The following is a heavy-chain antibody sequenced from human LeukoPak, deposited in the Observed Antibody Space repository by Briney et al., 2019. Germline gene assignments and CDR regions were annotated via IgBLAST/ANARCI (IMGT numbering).Heavy chain of an antibody. Sequence: GGSLRLSCAASGFTFSSYAMHWVRQAPGKGLEWVAVISYDGSNKYYADSVKGRFTISRDNSKNTLYLQMNSLRAEDTAVYYCAANWNYDDAFDIWGQGTMVTVSS. CDR1: GFTFSSYA. CDR3: AANWNYDDAFDI. J-gene: IGHJ3*02. CDR2: ISYDGSNK. V-gene: IGHV3-30-3*02. D-gene: IGHD1-7*01.